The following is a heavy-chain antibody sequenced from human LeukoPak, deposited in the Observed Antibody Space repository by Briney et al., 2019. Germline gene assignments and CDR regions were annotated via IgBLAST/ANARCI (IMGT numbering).Heavy chain of an antibody. Sequence: GASVKVSCKASGYTFTGYYMHWVRQAPGQGLEWMRWINPNSGGTNYAQKFQGRVTMTRDTSISTAYMELSRLRSDDTAVYYCARARQWLLLPEDAFDIWGQGTMVTVSS. CDR1: GYTFTGYY. J-gene: IGHJ3*02. D-gene: IGHD3-22*01. V-gene: IGHV1-2*02. CDR3: ARARQWLLLPEDAFDI. CDR2: INPNSGGT.